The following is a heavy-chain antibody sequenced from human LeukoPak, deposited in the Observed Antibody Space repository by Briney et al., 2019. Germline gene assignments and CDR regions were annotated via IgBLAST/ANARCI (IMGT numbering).Heavy chain of an antibody. CDR3: ARGGYCSSTSCYEQYYFDY. J-gene: IGHJ4*02. D-gene: IGHD2-2*01. CDR1: GGSISSYY. CDR2: IYYSGST. V-gene: IGHV4-39*07. Sequence: TSSETLSLTCTVSGGSISSYYWGWIRQPPGKGLEWIGSIYYSGSTYYNPSLKSRVTISVDTSKNQFSLKLSSVTAADTAVYYCARGGYCSSTSCYEQYYFDYWGQGTLVTVSS.